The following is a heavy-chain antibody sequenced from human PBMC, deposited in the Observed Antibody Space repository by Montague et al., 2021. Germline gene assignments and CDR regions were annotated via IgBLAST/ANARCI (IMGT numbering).Heavy chain of an antibody. V-gene: IGHV3-72*01. CDR2: AGNSRDGHTT. CDR3: AKGYSGVDIYAFDV. D-gene: IGHD5-12*01. CDR1: GFIFSDYY. J-gene: IGHJ6*02. Sequence: SLRLSCAGSGFIFSDYYLDWVRQAPGRGLEWVGRAGNSRDGHTTPYAASGRVRFIIARDDSTESLYLQMNSLKTAATALYYCAKGYSGVDIYAFDVWGRGTTVTVSS.